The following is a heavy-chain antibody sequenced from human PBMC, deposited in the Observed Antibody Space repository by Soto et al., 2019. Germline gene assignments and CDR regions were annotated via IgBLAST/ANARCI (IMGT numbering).Heavy chain of an antibody. CDR1: GYTFTGYD. D-gene: IGHD1-26*01. CDR3: AGEKVGTTGIDF. J-gene: IGHJ4*02. Sequence: QAQLVQSGAEVKKPGASVKVSCKASGYTFTGYDINWVRQATGQGLEWMGWMNPNSGNPGYAQNFQGRVTMTRDNSMTTAYMELTSLRDDDSAVYYCAGEKVGTTGIDFWGQGTLVTVSS. CDR2: MNPNSGNP. V-gene: IGHV1-8*01.